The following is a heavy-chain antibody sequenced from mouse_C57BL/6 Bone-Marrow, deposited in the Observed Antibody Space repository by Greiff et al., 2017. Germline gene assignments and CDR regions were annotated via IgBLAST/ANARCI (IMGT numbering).Heavy chain of an antibody. CDR1: GYSITSGYY. V-gene: IGHV3-6*01. D-gene: IGHD2-4*01. Sequence: EVQVVESGPGLVKPSQSLSLTCSVTGYSITSGYYWNWIRQFPGNKLEWMGYISYDGSNNYNPSLKNRISITRDTSKNQFFLKLNSVTTEDTATYYCARGGLRLDYWGQGTTLTVSS. J-gene: IGHJ2*01. CDR2: ISYDGSN. CDR3: ARGGLRLDY.